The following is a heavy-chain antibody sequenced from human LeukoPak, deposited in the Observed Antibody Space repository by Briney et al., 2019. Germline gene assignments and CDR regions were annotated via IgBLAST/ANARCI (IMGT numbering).Heavy chain of an antibody. CDR3: AGERVVVVTTGWFDP. CDR2: MNPNSGNT. V-gene: IGHV1-8*01. J-gene: IGHJ5*02. Sequence: ASVKVSCKASGYTFTSYDINWVRQATGQGLEWMGWMNPNSGNTGYAQKFQGRVTMTRDTSISTAYMELSRLRSDDTAVYYCAGERVVVVTTGWFDPWGQGTLVTVSS. D-gene: IGHD3-22*01. CDR1: GYTFTSYD.